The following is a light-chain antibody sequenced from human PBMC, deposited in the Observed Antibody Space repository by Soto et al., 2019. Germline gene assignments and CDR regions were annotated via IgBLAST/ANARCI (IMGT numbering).Light chain of an antibody. J-gene: IGKJ2*01. CDR1: QSLLHSNGYNY. V-gene: IGKV2-28*01. Sequence: DIVMTQSPLSLPVTPGEPASISCRSSQSLLHSNGYNYLDCYLQKPGQSPQLLIYLGSNRASGVPDRFSGRGSGTDVTLKISRVEAEDVGVYYCMQALQTPRTFGQGTKMEIK. CDR2: LGS. CDR3: MQALQTPRT.